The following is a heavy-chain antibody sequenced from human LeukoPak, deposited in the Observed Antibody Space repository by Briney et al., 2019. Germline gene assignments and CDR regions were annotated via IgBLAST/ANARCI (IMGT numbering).Heavy chain of an antibody. J-gene: IGHJ3*02. CDR3: AKGFGSGAPEDAFDI. Sequence: AGSLRLSCAASGFTFSSYSMSWVRQAPRKEREGVSAIINSNANTFYADSVKGRFTISRDNSKNMVFLQMDSLRAEDTVLYYCAKGFGSGAPEDAFDIWGQGRMVTASA. CDR1: GFTFSSYS. D-gene: IGHD3-10*01. V-gene: IGHV3-23*01. CDR2: IINSNANT.